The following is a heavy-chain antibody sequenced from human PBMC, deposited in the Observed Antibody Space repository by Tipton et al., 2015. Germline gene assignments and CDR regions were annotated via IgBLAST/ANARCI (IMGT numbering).Heavy chain of an antibody. CDR1: GGSISSSNW. Sequence: TLSLTCDVSGGSISSSNWWSWVRQPPGKGLEWIGEIYHSGSTTYNPSLKSRVTISVDKSKNQFSLKVASVTAADTAVYFCARFRFQNQFEIDHWSQGTLVTVSS. V-gene: IGHV4-4*01. CDR2: IYHSGST. J-gene: IGHJ4*02. CDR3: ARFRFQNQFEIDH. D-gene: IGHD3-3*01.